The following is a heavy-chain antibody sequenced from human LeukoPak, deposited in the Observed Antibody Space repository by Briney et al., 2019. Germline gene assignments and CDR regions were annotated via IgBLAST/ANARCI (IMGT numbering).Heavy chain of an antibody. CDR2: INHSGST. CDR3: ARVARYSRAWTFDY. J-gene: IGHJ4*02. D-gene: IGHD2-15*01. Sequence: PSETLSLTCAVYGGSFSGYYWSWIRQPPGKGLEWIGEINHSGSTNHNPSLKSRVTISVDTSKNQFSLKLSSVTAADTAVYYCARVARYSRAWTFDYWGQGTLVTVSS. CDR1: GGSFSGYY. V-gene: IGHV4-34*01.